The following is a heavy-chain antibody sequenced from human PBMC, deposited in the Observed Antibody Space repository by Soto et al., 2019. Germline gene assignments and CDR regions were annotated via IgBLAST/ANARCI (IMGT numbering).Heavy chain of an antibody. J-gene: IGHJ4*02. CDR2: IGFRGKT. CDR1: GGSISSYY. Sequence: TLSLTWTVSGGSISSYYWNWIRQPPGKELEWIGHIGFRGKTNYNPSLKSRVTISVDTSKKQFSLKLNSVTAADTAVYYCARSLNSDYVNFWGQGTLVTVSS. D-gene: IGHD4-4*01. CDR3: ARSLNSDYVNF. V-gene: IGHV4-59*01.